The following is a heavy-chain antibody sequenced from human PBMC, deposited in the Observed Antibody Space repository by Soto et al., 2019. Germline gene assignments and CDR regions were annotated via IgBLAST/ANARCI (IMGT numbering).Heavy chain of an antibody. Sequence: QVTLKESGPVLVKPTETLTLTCTVSGFSLSNARMGVSWIRQPPGKALEWLAHIFSNDEKSYSTSLKSRLTISKDTXXXXXXXXXTNMDPVDTATYYCARKRPDFWSGYYSGGWFDPWGQGTLVTVSS. V-gene: IGHV2-26*01. CDR3: ARKRPDFWSGYYSGGWFDP. J-gene: IGHJ5*02. CDR2: IFSNDEK. D-gene: IGHD3-3*01. CDR1: GFSLSNARMG.